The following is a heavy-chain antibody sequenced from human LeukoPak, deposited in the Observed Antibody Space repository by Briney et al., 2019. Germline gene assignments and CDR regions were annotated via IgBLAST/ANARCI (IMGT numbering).Heavy chain of an antibody. D-gene: IGHD4-23*01. Sequence: GGSLSLSCAAYAFTFTYFYMNWVRQAPGLGRVWVFWISPTSSYMYYADSVKGRFTISRDNAKNSLYLQMNSLRAEDTALYYCVRDADGGNSWFDTWGQGTLVTVSS. CDR2: ISPTSSYM. CDR1: AFTFTYFY. CDR3: VRDADGGNSWFDT. J-gene: IGHJ5*02. V-gene: IGHV3-21*04.